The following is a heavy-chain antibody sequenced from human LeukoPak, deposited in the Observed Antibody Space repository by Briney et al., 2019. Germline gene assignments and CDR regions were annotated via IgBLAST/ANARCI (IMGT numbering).Heavy chain of an antibody. CDR2: LYSNGGT. J-gene: IGHJ5*02. Sequence: GGSLRLSCVASGFSVSSYGMSWVRQAPGKAPEWVSLLYSNGGTYYADSVKGRFIISRDNSKNTLYLQMNDLRVEDTAVYHCVRDRAEGRAWVEFDPWGQGTVVTVSS. CDR1: GFSVSSYG. CDR3: VRDRAEGRAWVEFDP. V-gene: IGHV3-66*03.